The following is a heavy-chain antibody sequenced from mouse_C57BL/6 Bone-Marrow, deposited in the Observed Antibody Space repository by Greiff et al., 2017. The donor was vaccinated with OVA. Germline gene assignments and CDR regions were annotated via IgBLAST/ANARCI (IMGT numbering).Heavy chain of an antibody. Sequence: VQLQQPGAELVRPGTSVKLSCKASGYTFTSYWMHWVKQRPGQGLEWIGVIDPADSYTNYNQKFKGKATLTVDTSSSTAYVQHISLTSVDSAVSDYARRAFYYDYAWFAYWGQGTLVTVSA. J-gene: IGHJ3*01. V-gene: IGHV1-59*01. CDR1: GYTFTSYW. CDR2: IDPADSYT. CDR3: ARRAFYYDYAWFAY. D-gene: IGHD2-4*01.